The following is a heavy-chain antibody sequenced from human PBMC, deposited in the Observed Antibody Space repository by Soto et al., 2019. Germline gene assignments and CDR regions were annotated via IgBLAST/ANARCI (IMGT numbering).Heavy chain of an antibody. CDR2: INPNSGGT. J-gene: IGHJ6*02. V-gene: IGHV1-2*04. Sequence: QVQLVQSGAEVKKPGASVKVSCKASGYTFTGYYMHWVRQAPGQGLEWMGWINPNSGGTNYAQKFQGWVTMTRDTSISTAYMELSRLRSDDTAVYYCARDGFLESGGYYYGMDVWGQGTTVTVSS. CDR1: GYTFTGYY. CDR3: ARDGFLESGGYYYGMDV. D-gene: IGHD3-3*01.